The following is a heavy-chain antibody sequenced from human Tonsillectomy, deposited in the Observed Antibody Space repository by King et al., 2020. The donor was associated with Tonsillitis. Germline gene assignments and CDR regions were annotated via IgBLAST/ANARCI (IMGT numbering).Heavy chain of an antibody. CDR2: IYWDDDK. J-gene: IGHJ5*02. CDR3: AHRRVGFGDFFDP. V-gene: IGHV2-5*02. Sequence: TLKESGPTLVKPTQTLTLTCTFSGFSLSTSGLGVAWFRQPPGKAPEWLALIYWDDDKRYNPYLKNRLTLTKDTSKKQVVLAMTDMNSVDTATYYCAHRRVGFGDFFDPWGQGTLVTVSS. D-gene: IGHD3-10*01. CDR1: GFSLSTSGLG.